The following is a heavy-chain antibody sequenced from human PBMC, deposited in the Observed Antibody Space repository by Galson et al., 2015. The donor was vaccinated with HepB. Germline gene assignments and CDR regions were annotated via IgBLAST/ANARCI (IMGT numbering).Heavy chain of an antibody. Sequence: SLRLSCAASGFTFSSYSMNWVRQAPGKGLEWVSSISGAGHNTYYADAVRGRFTISRDNSKNTVYPQMISLGDVDTAMYYCAKDPDFDFYSEKSTTFDYWGRGTLVTVSS. J-gene: IGHJ4*02. CDR1: GFTFSSYS. CDR3: AKDPDFDFYSEKSTTFDY. V-gene: IGHV3-23*01. CDR2: ISGAGHNT. D-gene: IGHD3-3*01.